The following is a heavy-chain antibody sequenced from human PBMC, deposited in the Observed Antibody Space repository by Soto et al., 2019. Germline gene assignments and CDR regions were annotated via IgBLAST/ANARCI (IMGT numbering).Heavy chain of an antibody. J-gene: IGHJ6*02. CDR2: ISYDGSNK. V-gene: IGHV3-30*18. Sequence: QVQLVESGGGVVQPGRSLRLSCAASGFTFSSYGMHWVRQAPGKGLEWVAVISYDGSNKYYADSVKGRFTISRDNSKNTLYLQMNSLRAEDTAVYYCAKDLKWFGEYYYYYGMDVWGQGTTVTVSS. D-gene: IGHD3-10*01. CDR1: GFTFSSYG. CDR3: AKDLKWFGEYYYYYGMDV.